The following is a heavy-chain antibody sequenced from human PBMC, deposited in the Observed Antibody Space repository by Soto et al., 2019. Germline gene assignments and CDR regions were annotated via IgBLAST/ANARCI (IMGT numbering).Heavy chain of an antibody. CDR1: GGSISSSRYY. CDR3: ARVVPSAEHYYYYMDV. CDR2: IYYSGST. Sequence: SETLSLTCTVSGGSISSSRYYWGWIRRPPGKGLEWIGSIYYSGSTYYNPSLKSRVTISVDTSKNQFSLKLSSVTAADTAVYYCARVVPSAEHYYYYMDVWGKGTTVTVSS. J-gene: IGHJ6*03. D-gene: IGHD2-15*01. V-gene: IGHV4-39*01.